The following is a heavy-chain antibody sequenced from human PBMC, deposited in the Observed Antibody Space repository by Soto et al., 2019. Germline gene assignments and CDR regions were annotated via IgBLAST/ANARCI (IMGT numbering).Heavy chain of an antibody. J-gene: IGHJ5*02. CDR3: ARQLFLELTWFDP. Sequence: ASLKVSCKASGYTFNGYYMHWVRQAPGQGLEWMGWINPNSGGTNYAQKFQGWVTMTRDTSISTAYMELSRLRSDDTAVYYCARQLFLELTWFDPWGQGTLVTVSS. V-gene: IGHV1-2*04. D-gene: IGHD1-7*01. CDR2: INPNSGGT. CDR1: GYTFNGYY.